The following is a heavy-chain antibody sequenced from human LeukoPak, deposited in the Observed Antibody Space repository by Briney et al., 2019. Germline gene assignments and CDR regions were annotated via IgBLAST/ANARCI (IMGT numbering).Heavy chain of an antibody. D-gene: IGHD6-13*01. Sequence: SETLSLTCTVSGGSISSSSYYWGWIRQPPGKGLELVASISYSGSTYYYPSLKSRVTISKDTSKNQFSLKLSSVTAADTAVYYCARGRIAAAGTGVYNWFDPWGQGTLVTVSS. CDR3: ARGRIAAAGTGVYNWFDP. V-gene: IGHV4-39*01. CDR2: ISYSGST. J-gene: IGHJ5*02. CDR1: GGSISSSSYY.